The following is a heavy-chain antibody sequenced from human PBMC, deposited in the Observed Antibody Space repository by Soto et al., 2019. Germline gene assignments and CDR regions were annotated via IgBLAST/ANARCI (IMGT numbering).Heavy chain of an antibody. CDR3: ARATPVVVAAGFDY. CDR2: IYYSGST. Sequence: PSETLSLTCTVSGGSIGSYYWSWIRQPPGKGLEWIGYIYYSGSTNYNPSLKSRVTISVDTSKNQFSLKLSSVTAADTAVYYCARATPVVVAAGFDYWGQGTLVTVSS. D-gene: IGHD2-15*01. J-gene: IGHJ4*02. CDR1: GGSIGSYY. V-gene: IGHV4-59*01.